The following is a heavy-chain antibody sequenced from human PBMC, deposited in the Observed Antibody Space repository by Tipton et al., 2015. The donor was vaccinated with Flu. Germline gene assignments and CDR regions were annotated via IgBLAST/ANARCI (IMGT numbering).Heavy chain of an antibody. CDR1: GGSFSGYY. CDR3: ARGLRYYYGSGSYRYFDY. V-gene: IGHV4-34*01. J-gene: IGHJ4*02. Sequence: TLSLTCAVYGGSFSGYYWSWIRQPPGKGLEWIGEINHSGSTNYNPSLKSRVTISVDTSKNQFSLKLSSVTAADTAVYYCARGLRYYYGSGSYRYFDYWGQGTLVPVSS. CDR2: INHSGST. D-gene: IGHD3-10*01.